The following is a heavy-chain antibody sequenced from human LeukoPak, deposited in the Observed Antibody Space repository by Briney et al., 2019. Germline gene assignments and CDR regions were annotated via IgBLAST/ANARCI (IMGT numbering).Heavy chain of an antibody. CDR1: GYTFTSYG. Sequence: ASVKVSCKASGYTFTSYGISWVRQAPGQGLEWMGWISAYNGNTNYAQKLQGRVTMTTDTSTSTAYMELRSLRSDDTAVYYCARPPRNGYDFWSGYYIYYYYMDVWGKGTTVTVSS. V-gene: IGHV1-18*01. D-gene: IGHD3-3*01. J-gene: IGHJ6*03. CDR3: ARPPRNGYDFWSGYYIYYYYMDV. CDR2: ISAYNGNT.